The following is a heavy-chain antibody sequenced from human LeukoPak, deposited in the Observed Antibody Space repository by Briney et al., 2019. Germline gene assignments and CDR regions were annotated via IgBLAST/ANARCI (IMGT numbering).Heavy chain of an antibody. D-gene: IGHD3-16*01. Sequence: ASVKVSCKASGGTFSSYAISWLRQAPGQGLEWMGWISPYTGNTDYAQKLQGRVTITRNISISTVYLELSSLRSEDTAVYYCARNFGGLGYWGQGTLVTVSS. CDR1: GGTFSSYA. CDR3: ARNFGGLGY. CDR2: ISPYTGNT. V-gene: IGHV1-8*03. J-gene: IGHJ4*02.